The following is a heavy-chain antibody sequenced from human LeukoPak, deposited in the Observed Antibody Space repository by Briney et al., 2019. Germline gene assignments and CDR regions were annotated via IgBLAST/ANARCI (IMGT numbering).Heavy chain of an antibody. CDR2: IKQDGSEK. V-gene: IGHV3-7*01. Sequence: PGGSLRPSCAASGFTLSSFWMRWVRQAPGKGLELVANIKQDGSEKYYVDSVQGRFTISRDNAKNSLYLQMNSLRVEDTAVYYCARRIVGPSSGGDYWGQGTPVTVSS. CDR3: ARRIVGPSSGGDY. J-gene: IGHJ4*02. CDR1: GFTLSSFW. D-gene: IGHD1-26*01.